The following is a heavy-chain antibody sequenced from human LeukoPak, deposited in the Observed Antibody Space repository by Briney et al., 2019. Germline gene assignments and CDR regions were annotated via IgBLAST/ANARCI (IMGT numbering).Heavy chain of an antibody. CDR2: ISYDGTNK. CDR3: ARDAPTVTGRFDY. Sequence: PGGSLRLSCTASGFTFRSYAILWGRQAPGKGLEWVALISYDGTNKFYADSVKGRFTISRDNSKSTVYVQMSSLRVDDTAVYYCARDAPTVTGRFDYWGQGTLVTVSS. D-gene: IGHD4-17*01. V-gene: IGHV3-30-3*01. J-gene: IGHJ4*02. CDR1: GFTFRSYA.